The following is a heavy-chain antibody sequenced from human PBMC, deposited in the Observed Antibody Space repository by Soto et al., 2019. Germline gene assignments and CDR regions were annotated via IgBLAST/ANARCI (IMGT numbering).Heavy chain of an antibody. Sequence: QVQLQESGPGLVKPSETLSLTCTVSGGSISSYYWSWIRQPPGKGLEWIGYIYYSGSTNYNPSLKRRVPKSGKTAQDQFPLKLSSVTAADTAVYYCARYAAAALENYYYGMDVWGQGTTVTVSS. V-gene: IGHV4-59*01. CDR3: ARYAAAALENYYYGMDV. J-gene: IGHJ6*02. D-gene: IGHD2-2*01. CDR2: IYYSGST. CDR1: GGSISSYY.